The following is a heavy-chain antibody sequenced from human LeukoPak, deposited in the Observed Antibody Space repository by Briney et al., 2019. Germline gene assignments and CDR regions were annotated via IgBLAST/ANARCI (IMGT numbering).Heavy chain of an antibody. V-gene: IGHV1-24*01. CDR2: FDPEDGET. J-gene: IGHJ6*02. D-gene: IGHD3-10*01. CDR1: GHSLTEMF. CDR3: ATGLLGGTWYYGAMDV. Sequence: ASVRVSCKISGHSLTEMFMHWVRLAPGRGLEWMGTFDPEDGETTYAQRFQGRVTMTEDTSTDTAYIDLTSLTSEDTALYYCATGLLGGTWYYGAMDVWGQGTTVTVSS.